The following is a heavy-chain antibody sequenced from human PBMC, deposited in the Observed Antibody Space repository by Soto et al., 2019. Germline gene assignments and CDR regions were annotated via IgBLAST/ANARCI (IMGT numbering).Heavy chain of an antibody. J-gene: IGHJ6*02. CDR2: IYYSGST. D-gene: IGHD3-22*01. CDR1: DGSVSSGGYS. CDR3: ARSFTMKVPYYYYGMDV. V-gene: IGHV4-31*03. Sequence: SEPLSLTCTVSDGSVSSGGYSWSWIRQHPGKGLEWIGYIYYSGSTYYNPSLKSRVTISVDTSKNQFSLKLSSVTAADTAVYYCARSFTMKVPYYYYGMDVWGQGTTVTVSS.